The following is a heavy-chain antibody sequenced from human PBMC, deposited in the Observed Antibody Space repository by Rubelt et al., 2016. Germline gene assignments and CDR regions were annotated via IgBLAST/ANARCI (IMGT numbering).Heavy chain of an antibody. CDR1: GYTLPGYW. V-gene: IGHV5-10-1*01. J-gene: IGHJ5*02. CDR3: ARHAGDGGNSEDWFDP. D-gene: IGHD4-23*01. CDR2: MVPSDSYP. Sequence: EVQLVQSGAEVKKPGESLGTSFKGSGYTLPGYWISWVRRMPGKGRWWLGRMVPSDSYPNYSPSFQGHVTISADKSISTAYLQWSSLKASDTAMYYCARHAGDGGNSEDWFDPWGQGTLVTVSS.